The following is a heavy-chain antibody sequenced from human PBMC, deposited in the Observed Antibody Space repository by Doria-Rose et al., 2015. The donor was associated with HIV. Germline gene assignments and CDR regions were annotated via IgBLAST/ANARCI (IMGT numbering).Heavy chain of an antibody. D-gene: IGHD6-13*01. V-gene: IGHV2-26*01. CDR3: ARIKSSRWYHKYYFDF. CDR2: IFSDDER. J-gene: IGHJ4*02. CDR1: GVSLSSPGMG. Sequence: TLKESGPVLVKPTETLTLTCTVSGVSLSSPGMGVSWIRQPPGKALEWLANIFSDDERSYKTSLKSRLTISRGTSKSQVVLTMTDMDPVDTVTYYCARIKSSRWYHKYYFDFWGQGTLVIVSA.